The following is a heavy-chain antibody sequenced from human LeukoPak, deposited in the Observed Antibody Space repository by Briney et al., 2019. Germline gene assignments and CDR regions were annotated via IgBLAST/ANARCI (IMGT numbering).Heavy chain of an antibody. D-gene: IGHD1-26*01. CDR1: GFTFSSYA. J-gene: IGHJ4*02. CDR3: AKGLVGATWISGFDY. Sequence: GGSLRLSCAASGFTFSSYAMSWVRQAPGKGLEWVSAISGSGGTTYYADSVKGRFTVSRDNSKSTLYLQMNRLRADDTAVYYCAKGLVGATWISGFDYWGQGTLVTVSS. V-gene: IGHV3-23*01. CDR2: ISGSGGTT.